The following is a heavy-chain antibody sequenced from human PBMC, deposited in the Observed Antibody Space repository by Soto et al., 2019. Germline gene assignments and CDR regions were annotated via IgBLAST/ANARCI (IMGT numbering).Heavy chain of an antibody. CDR3: ARDKITGLFDY. V-gene: IGHV4-34*01. J-gene: IGHJ4*02. D-gene: IGHD2-8*02. Sequence: QVQLQQWGAGLLKPSETLSLTCAVYGGSFSGYYWTWIRQPPGTGLEWIGEINHSGSTNYNPSLTCRVTISVATYTNQSSVKLTAVTGAGTAVDYCARDKITGLFDYWGQGTLVTVSS. CDR2: INHSGST. CDR1: GGSFSGYY.